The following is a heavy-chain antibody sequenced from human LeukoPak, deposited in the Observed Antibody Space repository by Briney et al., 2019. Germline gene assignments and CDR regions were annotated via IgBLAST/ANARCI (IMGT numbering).Heavy chain of an antibody. CDR2: IYSGGST. V-gene: IGHV3-66*01. Sequence: PGGSLRLSCAASGFXVSSNYISWVRQAPGKGLEWVSVIYSGGSTYYADSVKGRFTISRDNSKNTLYLQMNSLRAEDTAVYYCARVWSGSSGYYYGMDVWGQGTTVTVSS. D-gene: IGHD3-3*01. CDR1: GFXVSSNY. CDR3: ARVWSGSSGYYYGMDV. J-gene: IGHJ6*02.